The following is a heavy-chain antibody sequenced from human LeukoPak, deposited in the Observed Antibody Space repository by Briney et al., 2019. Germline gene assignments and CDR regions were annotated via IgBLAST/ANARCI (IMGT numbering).Heavy chain of an antibody. V-gene: IGHV4-34*01. D-gene: IGHD3-10*01. CDR2: INHSGST. CDR1: GESFSGYY. J-gene: IGHJ5*02. Sequence: PSETLSLTCAVYGESFSGYYWTWIRQPPGKGLEWIGEINHSGSTNYNPSLKSRVTISVDTSKNQFSLKLSSVTAADTAVYYCARGYYSFDPWGQGTLVTVSS. CDR3: ARGYYSFDP.